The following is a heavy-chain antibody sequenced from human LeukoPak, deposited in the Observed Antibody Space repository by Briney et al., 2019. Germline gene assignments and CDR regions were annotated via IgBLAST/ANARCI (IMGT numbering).Heavy chain of an antibody. J-gene: IGHJ5*02. CDR1: GYTFTGYY. CDR2: INPNSGGT. D-gene: IGHD6-13*01. V-gene: IGHV1-2*02. Sequence: ASVKVSCKSSGYTFTGYYMHWVRQAPGQGLEWMGWINPNSGGTNYAQRFQGRVTMTRDTSISTAYMELSRLRSDDTAVYSCARDGTETGIAAAGIKFDPWGQGTLVTVSS. CDR3: ARDGTETGIAAAGIKFDP.